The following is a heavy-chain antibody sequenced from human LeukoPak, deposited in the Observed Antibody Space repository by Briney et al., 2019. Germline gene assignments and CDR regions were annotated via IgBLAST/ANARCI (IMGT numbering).Heavy chain of an antibody. V-gene: IGHV1-2*02. CDR2: INPNSGGT. CDR3: ARDLNPCSSTSCYVYYFDY. CDR1: GYTFTGYY. J-gene: IGHJ4*02. D-gene: IGHD2-2*01. Sequence: ASVKVSCKASGYTFTGYYMHWVRQAPGQGLEWMGWINPNSGGTNYAQKFQGRATMTRDTSISTAYMELSRLRSDDTAVYYCARDLNPCSSTSCYVYYFDYWGQGTLVTVSS.